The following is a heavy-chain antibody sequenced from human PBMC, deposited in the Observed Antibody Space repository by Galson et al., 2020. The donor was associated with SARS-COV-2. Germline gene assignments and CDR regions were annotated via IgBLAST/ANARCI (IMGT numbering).Heavy chain of an antibody. V-gene: IGHV1-24*01. D-gene: IGHD3-10*01. J-gene: IGHJ5*02. CDR2: FNPENGET. CDR3: ATAPPFGELPLYNWFDP. CDR1: GYTLTELS. Sequence: ASVKVSCKVSGYTLTELSMHWVRQAPGKGLEWMGWFNPENGETNYAQKFQGRVTMTRDTSTDTAYMELSSLRSEDTAVYYCATAPPFGELPLYNWFDPWGPGALVTVSS.